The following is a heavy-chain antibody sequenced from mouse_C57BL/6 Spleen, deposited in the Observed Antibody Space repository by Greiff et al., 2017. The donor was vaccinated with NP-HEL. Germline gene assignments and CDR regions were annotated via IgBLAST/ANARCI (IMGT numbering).Heavy chain of an antibody. J-gene: IGHJ1*03. CDR3: ARSRGDGYCEYFDV. V-gene: IGHV1-39*01. D-gene: IGHD2-3*01. CDR1: GYSFTDYN. Sequence: VQLQQSGPELVKPGASVKISCKASGYSFTDYNMNWVKQSHGKSLEWIGVINPNYGTTSYNQTFKGKVTLTVDQSTSTAYLQLNSLTSEDSAVYYCARSRGDGYCEYFDVWGTGTTVTVSS. CDR2: INPNYGTT.